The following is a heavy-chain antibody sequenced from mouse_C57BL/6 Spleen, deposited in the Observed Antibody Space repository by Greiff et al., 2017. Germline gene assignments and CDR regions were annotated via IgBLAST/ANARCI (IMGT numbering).Heavy chain of an antibody. Sequence: EVQLQQSGPGLVKPSQSLSLTCSVTGYSITSGYYWNWIRQFPGNKLEWMGYISYDGSNNYNPSLKNRISITRDTSQNQFFLKLNSVTTEDTATYYCAREKGYGYDGFDYWGQGTTRTVSS. CDR1: GYSITSGYY. J-gene: IGHJ2*01. CDR3: AREKGYGYDGFDY. D-gene: IGHD2-2*01. CDR2: ISYDGSN. V-gene: IGHV3-6*01.